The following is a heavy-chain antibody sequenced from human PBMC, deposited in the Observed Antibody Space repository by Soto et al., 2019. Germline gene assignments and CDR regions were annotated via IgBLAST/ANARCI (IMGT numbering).Heavy chain of an antibody. D-gene: IGHD3-10*01. CDR1: GFSLSTSGVG. V-gene: IGHV2-5*02. CDR2: IYWDDDK. J-gene: IGHJ4*02. CDR3: AHRRTYGSGSYSFGY. Sequence: QITLKESGPTLVKPTKTLTLTCTFSGFSLSTSGVGVAGIRQPPGKALEWLALIYWDDDKRYSPALKSSLTNTKTTSKNQIVLTMTNVAPVDTATYYCAHRRTYGSGSYSFGYWGQGNLVTVAS.